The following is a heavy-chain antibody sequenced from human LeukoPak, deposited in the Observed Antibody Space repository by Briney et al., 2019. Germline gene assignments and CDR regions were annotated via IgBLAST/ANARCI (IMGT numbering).Heavy chain of an antibody. CDR2: IFHGGNT. CDR3: ARLSVAYDPYYFAF. V-gene: IGHV4-38-2*01. D-gene: IGHD3-22*01. Sequence: SETLSLTCSVTDYSISSGYFWGWIRQPPGTGLEWIGMIFHGGNTYYNPSLESRVTLSKDTSKYQFSLRLTSMTAADTAIYYCARLSVAYDPYYFAFWGQGTLVAVSS. J-gene: IGHJ4*02. CDR1: DYSISSGYF.